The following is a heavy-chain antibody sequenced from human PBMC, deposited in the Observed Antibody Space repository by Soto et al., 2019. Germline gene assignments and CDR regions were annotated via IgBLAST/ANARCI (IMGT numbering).Heavy chain of an antibody. CDR1: GGSISSGGYY. CDR2: IYYSGST. J-gene: IGHJ5*02. Sequence: SETLSLTCTVSGGSISSGGYYWSWIRQHPGKGLEWIGYIYYSGSTYYNPSLKSRVTISVDTSKNQFSLKLSSVTAADTAVYYCARGGSSSSWYKNWFDPWGQGTLVTVSS. D-gene: IGHD6-13*01. CDR3: ARGGSSSSWYKNWFDP. V-gene: IGHV4-31*03.